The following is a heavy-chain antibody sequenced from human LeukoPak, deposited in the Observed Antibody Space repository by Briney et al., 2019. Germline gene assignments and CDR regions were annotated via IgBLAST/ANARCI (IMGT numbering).Heavy chain of an antibody. J-gene: IGHJ5*02. V-gene: IGHV4-4*07. CDR1: GFTFSSYS. D-gene: IGHD2-15*01. CDR3: ARETRSGGSLLRGNWFDP. CDR2: MYTSGST. Sequence: GSLRLSCAASGFTFSSYSMSWIRQPAGKGLEWIGRMYTSGSTNYNPSLKSRVTISVDTSKNQFSLKLSSVTAADTAVYYCARETRSGGSLLRGNWFDPWGQGTLVTVSS.